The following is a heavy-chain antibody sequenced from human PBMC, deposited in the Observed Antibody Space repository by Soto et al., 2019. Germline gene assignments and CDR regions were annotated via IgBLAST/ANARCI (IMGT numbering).Heavy chain of an antibody. CDR3: AGGGGVVLAHFDY. CDR2: ISAYNGDT. V-gene: IGHV1-18*01. J-gene: IGHJ4*02. Sequence: QVQLVQSGAEVKKPGASVKVSCKASGYTFTNYGISWVRRAPGQGLEWMGWISAYNGDTNYAQNLQGRVTMTTDTSKSKAYMELRSLRSDDTAIYFCAGGGGVVLAHFDYWGQGTLVTVSS. D-gene: IGHD2-15*01. CDR1: GYTFTNYG.